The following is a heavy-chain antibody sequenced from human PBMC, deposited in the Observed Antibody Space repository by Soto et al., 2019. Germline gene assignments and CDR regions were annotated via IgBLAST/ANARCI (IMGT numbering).Heavy chain of an antibody. CDR2: IYPGDSDT. D-gene: IGHD3-22*01. Sequence: GESLKISCKGSGYSFTSYWIGWVRHMPGKGLEWMGIIYPGDSDTRYSPSFQGQVTISADKSISTAYLQWSSLKASDTAMYYCARQATNSDCSGYYLDYWGQGALVAVSS. CDR1: GYSFTSYW. CDR3: ARQATNSDCSGYYLDY. J-gene: IGHJ4*02. V-gene: IGHV5-51*01.